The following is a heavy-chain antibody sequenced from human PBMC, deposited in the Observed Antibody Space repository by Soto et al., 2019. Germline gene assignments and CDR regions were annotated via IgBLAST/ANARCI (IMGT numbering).Heavy chain of an antibody. CDR2: IKQDGSEK. D-gene: IGHD6-13*01. CDR1: GFTFSSYW. Sequence: PGGSLRLPCAASGFTFSSYWMSWVRQAPGKGLERVANIKQDGSEKYYLESVKGRFTISRDNAKLSLYLQINNLRAEDTPLYYCARVKAAGNFDYWGQGTLVTVSS. J-gene: IGHJ4*02. V-gene: IGHV3-7*01. CDR3: ARVKAAGNFDY.